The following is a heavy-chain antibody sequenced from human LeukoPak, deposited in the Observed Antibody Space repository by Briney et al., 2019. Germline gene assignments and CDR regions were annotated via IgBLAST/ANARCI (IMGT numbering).Heavy chain of an antibody. V-gene: IGHV3-23*01. Sequence: PGGSLRLSCAASGFTFSSHGMSWVRQAPGKGLEWVSGIGPSGVITYYADSVKGRFTISRDNYKSTVYLQMNSLRADDTAVYYCAKDDAWLQFDDWGQGTLVTVSS. D-gene: IGHD5-24*01. CDR3: AKDDAWLQFDD. CDR1: GFTFSSHG. CDR2: IGPSGVIT. J-gene: IGHJ4*02.